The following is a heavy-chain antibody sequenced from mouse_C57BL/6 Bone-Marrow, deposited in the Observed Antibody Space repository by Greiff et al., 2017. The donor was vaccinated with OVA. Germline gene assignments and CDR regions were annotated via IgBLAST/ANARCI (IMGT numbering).Heavy chain of an antibody. Sequence: DVMLVESGGGLVQPKGSLKLSCAASGFSFNTYAMNWARQAPGKGLEWVARIRSKSNNYATYYADSVKDRFTISRDDSESMLYLQMNNLKTEDTAMYYCVRHEDWGGYFDVWGTGTTVTVSS. CDR2: IRSKSNNYAT. CDR1: GFSFNTYA. D-gene: IGHD4-1*01. J-gene: IGHJ1*03. V-gene: IGHV10-1*01. CDR3: VRHEDWGGYFDV.